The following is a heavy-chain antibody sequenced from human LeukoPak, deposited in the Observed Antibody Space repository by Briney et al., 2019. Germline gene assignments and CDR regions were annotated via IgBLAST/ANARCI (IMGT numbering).Heavy chain of an antibody. Sequence: SETLSLTCTVSGGSISSYYWSWIRQPPGKGLEWIGYIYYSGSTNYNPSLKSRVTISVDTSKNQFSLKLSSVTAADTAVYYCARASLGSGPFDYWGQGTLVTVSS. CDR3: ARASLGSGPFDY. CDR2: IYYSGST. J-gene: IGHJ4*02. D-gene: IGHD6-19*01. V-gene: IGHV4-59*01. CDR1: GGSISSYY.